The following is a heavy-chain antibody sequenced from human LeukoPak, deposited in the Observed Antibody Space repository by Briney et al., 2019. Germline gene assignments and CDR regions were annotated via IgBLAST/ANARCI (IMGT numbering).Heavy chain of an antibody. Sequence: PGGSLRLSCAASGFTFSSYAMSWVRQAPGKGLEWVSAISGSGGSTYYADSVKGRFTISRDNSKNTLYLQMNSLRAEDTAVYYCAKVTMYYCGSGSDAFDIWGQGTMVTVSS. CDR3: AKVTMYYCGSGSDAFDI. CDR1: GFTFSSYA. D-gene: IGHD3-10*01. J-gene: IGHJ3*02. CDR2: ISGSGGST. V-gene: IGHV3-23*01.